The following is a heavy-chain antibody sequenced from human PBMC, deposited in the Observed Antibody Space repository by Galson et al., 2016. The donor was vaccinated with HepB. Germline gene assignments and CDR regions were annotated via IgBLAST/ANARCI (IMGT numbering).Heavy chain of an antibody. CDR3: ARDGPYNWERQYYYYYGMDV. D-gene: IGHD1-1*01. V-gene: IGHV1-69*04. CDR1: GDTFSTYA. CDR2: IIPMSGVT. J-gene: IGHJ6*02. Sequence: SVKVSCKASGDTFSTYAINWVRQAPGQGLEWMGRIIPMSGVTNYAQRFQGRVTITADKSTSTAYMQLRSLTSEDTAVYYCARDGPYNWERQYYYYYGMDVWGQGTTVAVSS.